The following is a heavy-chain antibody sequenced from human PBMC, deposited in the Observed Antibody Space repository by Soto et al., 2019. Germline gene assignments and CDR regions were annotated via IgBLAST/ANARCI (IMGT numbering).Heavy chain of an antibody. J-gene: IGHJ4*02. CDR3: TRVAGYGSGSRHFDN. CDR2: TVAGSGNR. CDR1: GYAFMSYG. V-gene: IGHV1-18*01. D-gene: IGHD3-10*01. Sequence: QVQLMQSGAEVTKPGASVTLSCKTSGYAFMSYGLSWVRPAPGQGLEWMGWTVAGSGNRIYAQKFQERIKMKKDRSTNTGYMELGRLRSDDSALYFCTRVAGYGSGSRHFDNWGQGTLVTVSS.